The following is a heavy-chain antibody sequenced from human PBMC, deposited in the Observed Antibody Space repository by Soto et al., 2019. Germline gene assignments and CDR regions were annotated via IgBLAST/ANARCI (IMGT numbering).Heavy chain of an antibody. CDR2: IKQDGSEK. CDR1: GFTFSSYW. V-gene: IGHV3-7*05. J-gene: IGHJ4*02. CDR3: ARCNRGYSHGQYYFDY. D-gene: IGHD5-18*01. Sequence: GGSLRLSCAASGFTFSSYWMSWVRQAPGKGLEWVANIKQDGSEKYYVDSVKGRFTISRDNAKNSLYLQMNSLRAEDTAVYYCARCNRGYSHGQYYFDYWGQGTLVTVSS.